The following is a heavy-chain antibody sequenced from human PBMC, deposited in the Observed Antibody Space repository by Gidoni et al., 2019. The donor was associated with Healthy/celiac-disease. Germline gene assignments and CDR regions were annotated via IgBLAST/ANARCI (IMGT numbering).Heavy chain of an antibody. CDR2: IKSKTDGGTT. CDR3: TTDKTGTLDAFDI. D-gene: IGHD1-1*01. V-gene: IGHV3-15*01. J-gene: IGHJ3*02. CDR1: GFTFSHAW. Sequence: EVQLVESGGGLVKPGGSLRLSCAASGFTFSHAWMSWVRQAPGKGLEWVGRIKSKTDGGTTDYAAPVKGRFTISRDDSKNTLYLQMNSLKTEDTAVYYCTTDKTGTLDAFDIWGQGTMVTASS.